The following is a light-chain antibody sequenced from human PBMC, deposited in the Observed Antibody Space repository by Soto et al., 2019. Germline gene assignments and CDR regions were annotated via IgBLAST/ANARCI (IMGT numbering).Light chain of an antibody. Sequence: DIQMTQSTSTLSASVGDRVTITCRASQSISSWLAWYQQKPGKAPKLLISKASSLESGVPSRFSSSESGSEFTLTTSSLQADDFATYYCQQYNSYSPYTFGQGTKLEIK. V-gene: IGKV1-5*03. J-gene: IGKJ2*01. CDR2: KAS. CDR3: QQYNSYSPYT. CDR1: QSISSW.